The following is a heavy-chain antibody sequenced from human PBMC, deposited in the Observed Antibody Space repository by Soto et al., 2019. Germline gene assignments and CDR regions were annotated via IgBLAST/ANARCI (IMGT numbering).Heavy chain of an antibody. V-gene: IGHV1-69*15. J-gene: IGHJ5*02. CDR2: IIPIFGSV. D-gene: IGHD5-12*01. Sequence: QVNLVQSGAEVKKPGSSVKVSCKASGGTISNYAITWVRQAPGQGLEWLGRIIPIFGSVTFAQKFQGRITLTADESTTTGYMELSSLRSDDTAVYYCAKDGGKDGYFGNWFDPWGQGTQVTVSS. CDR3: AKDGGKDGYFGNWFDP. CDR1: GGTISNYA.